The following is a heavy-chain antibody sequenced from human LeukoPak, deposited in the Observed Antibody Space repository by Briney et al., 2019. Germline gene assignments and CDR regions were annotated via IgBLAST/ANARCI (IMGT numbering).Heavy chain of an antibody. Sequence: AGESLRLSCVASGFTVSNSYMSWVRQAPGKGLEWVSVIYSGGSTYNADSVKGRFTISRDNSKNTLYLQMNSLRAEDTAVYYCARGPYCSGGSCYYAFDIWGQGTMVTVSS. V-gene: IGHV3-53*01. CDR2: IYSGGST. CDR1: GFTVSNSY. CDR3: ARGPYCSGGSCYYAFDI. D-gene: IGHD2-15*01. J-gene: IGHJ3*02.